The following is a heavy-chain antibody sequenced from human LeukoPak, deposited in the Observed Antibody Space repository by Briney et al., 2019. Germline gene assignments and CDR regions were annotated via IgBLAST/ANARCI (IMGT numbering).Heavy chain of an antibody. CDR1: GGSISSGGYY. CDR3: ARGRRGDILTGSDYFDY. CDR2: IYYSGST. J-gene: IGHJ4*02. D-gene: IGHD3-9*01. V-gene: IGHV4-31*03. Sequence: SETLSLTCTVSGGSISSGGYYWSWIRQHPGKGLEWIGYIYYSGSTYYNPSLKSRVTISVDTSKNQFSLKLSSVTAADTAVYYCARGRRGDILTGSDYFDYWGQGTLVTVSS.